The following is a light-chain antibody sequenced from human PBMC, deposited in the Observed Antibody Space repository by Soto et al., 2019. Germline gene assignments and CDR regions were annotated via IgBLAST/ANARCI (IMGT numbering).Light chain of an antibody. V-gene: IGLV1-40*01. Sequence: QSVLTQPPSVSGAPGQRVTISCTGSSSNIGAGFDVHWYQQLPGAAPRVLIYGNTNRPSGVPDRFSGSKSGTSASLTITGLRAEDEANYYCQSYDSRLGASGWLFGGGTKLTVL. CDR2: GNT. J-gene: IGLJ3*02. CDR3: QSYDSRLGASGWL. CDR1: SSNIGAGFD.